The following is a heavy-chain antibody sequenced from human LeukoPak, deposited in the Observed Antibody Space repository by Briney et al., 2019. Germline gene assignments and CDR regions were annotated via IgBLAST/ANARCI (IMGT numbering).Heavy chain of an antibody. Sequence: ASVKVSCKASGYTFTGYYMHWVRQAPGQGLEWMGWINPNSGGTNHAQKFQGRVTMTRDTSISTAYMELSRLRSDDTAVYYCARDRGRILVHEAYYGMDVWGQGTTVTVSS. D-gene: IGHD3-10*01. CDR1: GYTFTGYY. CDR3: ARDRGRILVHEAYYGMDV. V-gene: IGHV1-2*02. CDR2: INPNSGGT. J-gene: IGHJ6*02.